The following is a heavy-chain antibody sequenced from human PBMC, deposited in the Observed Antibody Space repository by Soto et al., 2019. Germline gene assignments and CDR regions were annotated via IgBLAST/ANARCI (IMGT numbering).Heavy chain of an antibody. CDR2: ISYDGSNK. Sequence: QVQLVESGGGVVQPGRSLRLSCAASGFTFSSYAMHWVRQAPGKGLEWVAVISYDGSNKYYADSVKGRFTISRDNSKNTLYLQMNSLRAEDTAVYYCARYITSPDSWGQGTHVTVSS. V-gene: IGHV3-30-3*01. CDR3: ARYITSPDS. D-gene: IGHD3-10*01. CDR1: GFTFSSYA. J-gene: IGHJ5*01.